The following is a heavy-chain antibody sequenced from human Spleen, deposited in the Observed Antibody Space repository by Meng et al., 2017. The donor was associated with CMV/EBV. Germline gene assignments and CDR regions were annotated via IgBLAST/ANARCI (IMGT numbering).Heavy chain of an antibody. CDR2: MKPNSGDT. CDR1: GYTFTGYY. J-gene: IGHJ4*02. CDR3: ARVRYGAFDY. Sequence: ASVKVSCKASGYTFTGYYMRWVRQAPGQGLEWMGWMKPNSGDTGYAQKFQGRVTFTRDASIRTAYMELSSLRSEDTAVYYCARVRYGAFDYWGQGSLVTVSS. D-gene: IGHD4/OR15-4a*01. V-gene: IGHV1-8*02.